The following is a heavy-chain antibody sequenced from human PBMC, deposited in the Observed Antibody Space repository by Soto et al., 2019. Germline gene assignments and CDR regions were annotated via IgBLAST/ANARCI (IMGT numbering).Heavy chain of an antibody. V-gene: IGHV4-31*03. CDR1: GGSISSGGYY. Sequence: SETLSLTCTVSGGSISSGGYYWSWIRQHPGKGLEWIGYIYYTGSTYYHPSLKGRVSLSVDTFKNQFSLKLTSVTAADTAVYYCARENTYSPPDYWGQGTLVTVSS. CDR2: IYYTGST. CDR3: ARENTYSPPDY. D-gene: IGHD3-16*01. J-gene: IGHJ4*02.